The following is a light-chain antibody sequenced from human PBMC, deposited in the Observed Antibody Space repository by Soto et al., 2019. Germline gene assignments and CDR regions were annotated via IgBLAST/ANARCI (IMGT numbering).Light chain of an antibody. J-gene: IGLJ1*01. CDR1: SSDVGAYDS. Sequence: QSVLTQPRSVSGPPGQSVTISCTGTSSDVGAYDSVSWYQQHPGKAPKLMIYDVTKRPSGVPDRFSRYKSGSTASLTISGLQAEDEADYYCCSYAGSYTFYVFGTGTKVTVL. V-gene: IGLV2-11*01. CDR2: DVT. CDR3: CSYAGSYTFYV.